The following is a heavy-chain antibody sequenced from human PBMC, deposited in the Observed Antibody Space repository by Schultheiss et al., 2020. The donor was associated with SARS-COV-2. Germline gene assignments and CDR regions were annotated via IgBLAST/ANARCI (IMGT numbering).Heavy chain of an antibody. V-gene: IGHV4-61*08. D-gene: IGHD3-3*01. CDR3: ARGRVFGVYYGMDV. CDR1: GGSISSGGYY. J-gene: IGHJ6*02. CDR2: IYYSGST. Sequence: SQTLSLTCTVSGGSISSGGYYWSWIRQHPGKGLEWIGYIYYSGSTNYNPSLKSRVTISVDTSKNQFSLKLSSVTAAGTAVYYCARGRVFGVYYGMDVWGQGTTVTVSS.